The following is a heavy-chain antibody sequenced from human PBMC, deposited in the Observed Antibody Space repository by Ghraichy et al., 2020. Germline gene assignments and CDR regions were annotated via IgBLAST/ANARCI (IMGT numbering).Heavy chain of an antibody. CDR1: GFTFSSYE. D-gene: IGHD1-1*01. Sequence: GGSLRLSCAASGFTFSSYEMNWVRQAPGKGLEWVSYISSSGSTIYYADSVKGRFTISRDNAKNSLYLQMNSLRAEDTAVYYCARDQERGTTDAFDIWGQGTMVTVSS. J-gene: IGHJ3*02. V-gene: IGHV3-48*03. CDR3: ARDQERGTTDAFDI. CDR2: ISSSGSTI.